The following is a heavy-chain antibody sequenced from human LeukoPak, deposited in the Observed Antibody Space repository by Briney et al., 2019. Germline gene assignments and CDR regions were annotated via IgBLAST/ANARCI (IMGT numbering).Heavy chain of an antibody. V-gene: IGHV3-33*06. J-gene: IGHJ4*02. Sequence: GGSLRLSCAASGFTFSSYGMHWVRQAPGKGLGWVAVIWYEGSNKYYADSVKGRFTISRDNSKNTLYLQMNSLRAEDTAVYFCAKDRLYCSGGSCSSRAFGGYFDYWGQGTLVTVSS. D-gene: IGHD2-15*01. CDR3: AKDRLYCSGGSCSSRAFGGYFDY. CDR1: GFTFSSYG. CDR2: IWYEGSNK.